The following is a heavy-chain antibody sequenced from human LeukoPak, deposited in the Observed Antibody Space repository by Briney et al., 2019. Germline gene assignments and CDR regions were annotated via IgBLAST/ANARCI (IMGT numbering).Heavy chain of an antibody. V-gene: IGHV1-2*02. D-gene: IGHD5-18*01. Sequence: RASVKVSCKASGYSFSGYYIHWLRQAPGQGLEWRGWINPNSGATTYAQKFQGRVTMTRDTSISTVYMELSRLRSDDTAVYYCARKWIQLWSDAFDIWGQGTMVTVSS. CDR2: INPNSGAT. CDR3: ARKWIQLWSDAFDI. CDR1: GYSFSGYY. J-gene: IGHJ3*02.